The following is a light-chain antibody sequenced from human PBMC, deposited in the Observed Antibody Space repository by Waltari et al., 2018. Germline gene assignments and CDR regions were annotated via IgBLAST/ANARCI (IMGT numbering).Light chain of an antibody. CDR3: NSRDSSGNHLV. Sequence: SPELTQDPAVPVALGQTVRRTCQGDSLRSDYASWYQQKPGQAPVLVIYGKNNRPSGIPDRFSGSSSGNTASLTITGAQAEDEADYYCNSRDSSGNHLVFGGGTKLTVL. CDR1: SLRSDY. J-gene: IGLJ2*01. CDR2: GKN. V-gene: IGLV3-19*01.